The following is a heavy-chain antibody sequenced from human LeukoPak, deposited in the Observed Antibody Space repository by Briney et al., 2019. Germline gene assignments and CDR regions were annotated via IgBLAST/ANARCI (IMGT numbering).Heavy chain of an antibody. J-gene: IGHJ4*02. Sequence: GGSLRFSCAASGFTFSSYAMHWVRQAPGKGLEWVAVISYDGSNKYYADSVKGRFTISRDNSKNTLYLQMNSLRAEDTAVYYCARALGGDYVDYWGQGTLVTVSS. D-gene: IGHD3-16*01. CDR3: ARALGGDYVDY. CDR2: ISYDGSNK. CDR1: GFTFSSYA. V-gene: IGHV3-30-3*01.